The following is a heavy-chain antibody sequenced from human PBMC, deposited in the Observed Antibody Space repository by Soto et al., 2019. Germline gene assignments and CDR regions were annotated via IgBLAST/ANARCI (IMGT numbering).Heavy chain of an antibody. CDR2: IYHSGST. J-gene: IGHJ5*02. CDR1: GYSISSGYY. D-gene: IGHD3-16*01. Sequence: PSETLSLTCAVSGYSISSGYYWGWIRQPPGKGLEWIGSIYHSGSTYYNPSLKSRVTISVDTSKNQFSPKLSSVTAADTAEYYCARVDFGFMADWFDPWGQGTLVTVSS. CDR3: ARVDFGFMADWFDP. V-gene: IGHV4-38-2*01.